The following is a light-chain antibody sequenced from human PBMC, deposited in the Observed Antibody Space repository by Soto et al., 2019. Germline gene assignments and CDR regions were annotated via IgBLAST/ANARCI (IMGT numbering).Light chain of an antibody. CDR3: QQYNSWPPLT. V-gene: IGKV3-15*01. CDR1: QSVSSN. Sequence: EIVMTQSPATLSVSPGERATLSCRASQSVSSNLAWYQQKPGQAPRLLIYGASARATGIPARFSGSGSGTEFTLTILSLQSEDLAVYYCQQYNSWPPLTFGGGNKVEIK. CDR2: GAS. J-gene: IGKJ4*01.